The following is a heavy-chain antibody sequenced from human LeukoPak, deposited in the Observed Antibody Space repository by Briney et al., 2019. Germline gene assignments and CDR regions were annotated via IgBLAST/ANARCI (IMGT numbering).Heavy chain of an antibody. D-gene: IGHD3-22*01. V-gene: IGHV3-9*01. CDR1: GFTFDDYA. Sequence: GGSLRLSCAASGFTFDDYAMHWVRQPPGKGLEWVSGISWNSGSIGYADSVKGRFTISRDNAKNSLYLQMNSLRAEDTALYYCAGTYYYDSSGYQHWGQGTLVTVSS. CDR3: AGTYYYDSSGYQH. J-gene: IGHJ1*01. CDR2: ISWNSGSI.